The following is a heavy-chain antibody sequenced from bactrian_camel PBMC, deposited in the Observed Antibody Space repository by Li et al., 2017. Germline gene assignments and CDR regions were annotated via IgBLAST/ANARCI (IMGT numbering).Heavy chain of an antibody. J-gene: IGHJ4*01. CDR1: GYTTSAYC. Sequence: HVQLVESGGGSVQAGGSLRLSCAASGYTTSAYCMGWFRQAPGKEREGVANIDSFGLTSYANSVKGRFTISRGNRNVVYLQMDSLKPEDSGMYYCGAKDFTPCRPPLYDYLTDDQGTQVTVS. CDR2: IDSFGLT. D-gene: IGHD3*01. V-gene: IGHV3S53*01.